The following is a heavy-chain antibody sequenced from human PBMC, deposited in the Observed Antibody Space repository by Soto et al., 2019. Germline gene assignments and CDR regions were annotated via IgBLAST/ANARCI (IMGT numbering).Heavy chain of an antibody. D-gene: IGHD2-2*02. CDR2: IYLGDSDT. CDR3: ARQTYCSSTSCYTVDS. CDR1: GYSFTSYW. J-gene: IGHJ4*02. Sequence: ESLTISCKGSGYSFTSYWIGWVRQMPGKGLEWMGIIYLGDSDTRYSPSFQGQVTISANKSISTAYLQWSSLKASDTAMYYCARQTYCSSTSCYTVDSWGQGTLVTVSS. V-gene: IGHV5-51*01.